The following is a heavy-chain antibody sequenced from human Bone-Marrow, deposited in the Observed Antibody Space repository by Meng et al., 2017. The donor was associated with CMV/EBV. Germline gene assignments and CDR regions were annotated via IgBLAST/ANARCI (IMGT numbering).Heavy chain of an antibody. D-gene: IGHD3-3*01. CDR3: ASPGVRFLEWLLYVY. CDR1: GFTVSSNY. V-gene: IGHV3-53*01. Sequence: GESLKISCAASGFTVSSNYMSWVRQAPGKGLEWVSVIYSGGSTYYADSVKGRFTISRDNAKNSLYLQMNSLRAEDTAVYYCASPGVRFLEWLLYVYWGQGTLVTVSS. CDR2: IYSGGST. J-gene: IGHJ4*02.